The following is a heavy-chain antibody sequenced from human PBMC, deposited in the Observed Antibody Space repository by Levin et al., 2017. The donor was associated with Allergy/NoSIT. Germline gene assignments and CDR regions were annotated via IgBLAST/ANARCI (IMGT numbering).Heavy chain of an antibody. CDR1: GFTFSSYS. D-gene: IGHD6-13*01. CDR3: AKYSSSSSPTRLCDY. J-gene: IGHJ4*02. CDR2: IGYNGGDI. V-gene: IGHV3-23*01. Sequence: GESLKISCAASGFTFSSYSMVWVRQIPGKALEWISAIGYNGGDIQYADSVEGRFTISRDNSENTLYLQMNSLRAEDTAIYYCAKYSSSSSPTRLCDYWGQGTLVTVSS.